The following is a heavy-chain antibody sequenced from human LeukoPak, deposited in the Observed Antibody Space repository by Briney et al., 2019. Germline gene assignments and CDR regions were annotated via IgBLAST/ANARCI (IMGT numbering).Heavy chain of an antibody. V-gene: IGHV3-30-3*01. CDR2: ISYDGSNK. Sequence: PGGSLRLSCAASGFTFSSYAMHWVRQAPGKGLEWVAVISYDGSNKYYADSVRGRFTVSRDNSKNTLHLHMNSLRAEDTAAYYCAKVATVFDYYYYGMDVWGQGTTVTVSS. CDR3: AKVATVFDYYYYGMDV. J-gene: IGHJ6*02. D-gene: IGHD3-3*01. CDR1: GFTFSSYA.